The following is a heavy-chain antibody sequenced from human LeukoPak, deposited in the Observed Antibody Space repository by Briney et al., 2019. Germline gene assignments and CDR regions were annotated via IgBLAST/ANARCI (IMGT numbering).Heavy chain of an antibody. CDR2: IYYSGST. J-gene: IGHJ6*04. CDR3: ARDLQYYDILTGYPSPSVVDV. V-gene: IGHV4-61*01. CDR1: GGSVSSGSYY. D-gene: IGHD3-9*01. Sequence: SETLSLTCTVSGGSVSSGSYYWSWIRQPPGKGLEWIGYIYYSGSTNYNPSLKSRVTISVDTSKNQFSLKLSSVTAADTAVYYCARDLQYYDILTGYPSPSVVDVWGKGTTVTVPS.